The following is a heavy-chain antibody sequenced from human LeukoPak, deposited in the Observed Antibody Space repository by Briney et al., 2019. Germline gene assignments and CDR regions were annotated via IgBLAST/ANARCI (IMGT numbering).Heavy chain of an antibody. Sequence: TGGSLRLSCAASGFTFSNYDMHWVRQAPGKGLEWVAAIWSDGSNEYSTDSLKGRFTISRDNSKNALYLQMNSLRAEDTAVYYCARQMSVFGGGDWLDPWGQGTLVTVSS. D-gene: IGHD3-3*01. CDR1: GFTFSNYD. CDR3: ARQMSVFGGGDWLDP. J-gene: IGHJ5*02. V-gene: IGHV3-33*01. CDR2: IWSDGSNE.